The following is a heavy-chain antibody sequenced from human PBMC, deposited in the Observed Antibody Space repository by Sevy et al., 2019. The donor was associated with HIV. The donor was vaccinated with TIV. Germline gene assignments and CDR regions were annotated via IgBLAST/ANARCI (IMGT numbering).Heavy chain of an antibody. CDR3: ARPRANYVDHYFFYAMDV. J-gene: IGHJ6*02. D-gene: IGHD4-17*01. Sequence: GGSLRLSCAASAFTFSSYAMHWVRQAPGKGLEWVALISYDGSDKYYADSVKGRFTISRDNFKNTLYLQMNSLTTEDMAVYYCARPRANYVDHYFFYAMDVWGQGTTVTVSS. V-gene: IGHV3-30-3*01. CDR2: ISYDGSDK. CDR1: AFTFSSYA.